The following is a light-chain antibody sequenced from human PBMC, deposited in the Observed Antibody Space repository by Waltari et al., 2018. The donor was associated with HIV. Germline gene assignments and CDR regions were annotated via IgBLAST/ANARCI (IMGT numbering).Light chain of an antibody. CDR3: QSYDSSLSGYV. Sequence: SVLTPPPSVSGAPGRRVTISSPRSSSNIGAGYDVPEYQQLPGTAPKLLIYGNSNRPSGVPDRFSGSKSGTSASLAITGLQAEDEADYYCQSYDSSLSGYVFGTGTKVTVL. J-gene: IGLJ1*01. V-gene: IGLV1-40*01. CDR1: SSNIGAGYD. CDR2: GNS.